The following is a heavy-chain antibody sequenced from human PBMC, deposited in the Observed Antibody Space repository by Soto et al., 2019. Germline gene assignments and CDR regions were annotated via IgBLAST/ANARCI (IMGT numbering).Heavy chain of an antibody. Sequence: QVQLVQSGAEVKKPGASVRVSCKASGYSFTYYHIHWVRQAPGQGLEWLGRINPKSGGTSTAQKFQGWVTMTRDRSISTVYMELTRLRSDDTAVYFCARGHSTDCSNGVCSFFYNHEMDVWGQGTTVTVSS. V-gene: IGHV1-2*04. CDR3: ARGHSTDCSNGVCSFFYNHEMDV. CDR2: INPKSGGT. CDR1: GYSFTYYH. J-gene: IGHJ6*02. D-gene: IGHD2-8*01.